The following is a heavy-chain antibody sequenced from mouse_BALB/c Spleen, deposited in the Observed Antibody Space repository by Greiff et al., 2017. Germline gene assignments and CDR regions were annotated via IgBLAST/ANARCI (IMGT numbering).Heavy chain of an antibody. CDR1: GFTFNTYA. J-gene: IGHJ4*01. CDR2: IRSKSNNYAT. CDR3: VKAARATAMDY. Sequence: EVKLEESGGGLVQPKGSLKLSCAASGFTFNTYAMNWVRQAPGKGLEWVARIRSKSNNYATYYADSVKDRFTISRDDSQSMLYLQMNNLKTEDTAMYYCVKAARATAMDYWGQGTSGTVSS. D-gene: IGHD3-1*01. V-gene: IGHV10-1*02.